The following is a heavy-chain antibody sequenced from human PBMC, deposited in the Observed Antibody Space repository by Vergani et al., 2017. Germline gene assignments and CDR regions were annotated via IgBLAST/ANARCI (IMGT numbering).Heavy chain of an antibody. V-gene: IGHV3-30*03. CDR3: ARDRGAMVTWTSDY. CDR2: ISYDGSNK. CDR1: GFTFSSYD. Sequence: QVQLVESGGGVVQPGRSLRLSCAASGFTFSSYDMHWVRQAPGKGLEWVAVISYDGSNKYYADSVKGRFTISRDNSKNTLYLQMNSLRAEDTAVYYCARDRGAMVTWTSDYWGQGTLVTVSS. J-gene: IGHJ4*02. D-gene: IGHD5-18*01.